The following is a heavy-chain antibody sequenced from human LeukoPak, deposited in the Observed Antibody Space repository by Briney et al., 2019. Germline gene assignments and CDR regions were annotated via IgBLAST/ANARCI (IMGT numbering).Heavy chain of an antibody. CDR3: ARHLSSSIWYNYNYYMDV. V-gene: IGHV5-51*01. CDR2: IHPGDSDT. Sequence: GESLKISCKGSGYSFTNYWIGWVRQMPGKGLEWMGIIHPGDSDTKYSPSFQGQVTISADKPISTAYLQWSSLKASDTAMYYCARHLSSSIWYNYNYYMDVWGQGTLVTVSS. CDR1: GYSFTNYW. J-gene: IGHJ6*03. D-gene: IGHD6-13*01.